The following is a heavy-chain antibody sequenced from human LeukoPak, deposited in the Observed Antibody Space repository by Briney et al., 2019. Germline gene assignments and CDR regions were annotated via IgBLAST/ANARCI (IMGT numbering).Heavy chain of an antibody. J-gene: IGHJ5*02. D-gene: IGHD3-10*01. V-gene: IGHV4-61*02. CDR2: LYSSGST. CDR1: GGSINSGNYH. Sequence: PSETLSLTCTVSGGSINSGNYHWSWIRQPAGKGLEWIGRLYSSGSTKYNPSLKSRVTISVDTSKNQFSLKLSSVTAADTAVYYCARGASGPHYGSGIRPPCPFDPWGQGTLVTVSS. CDR3: ARGASGPHYGSGIRPPCPFDP.